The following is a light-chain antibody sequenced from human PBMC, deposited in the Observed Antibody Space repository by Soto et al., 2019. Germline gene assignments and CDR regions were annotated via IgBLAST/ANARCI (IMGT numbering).Light chain of an antibody. J-gene: IGKJ5*01. CDR1: QGVGSNY. Sequence: EIVLTQSPGTLSLSPGERATLSCKASQGVGSNYLAWYQQKPGQAPSPLIYGASSRATDIPDRFSGSGSGAAVTLTISSLQSEDFAVYYCQQYYSVPITFGQGTRLEIK. CDR3: QQYYSVPIT. V-gene: IGKV3-20*01. CDR2: GAS.